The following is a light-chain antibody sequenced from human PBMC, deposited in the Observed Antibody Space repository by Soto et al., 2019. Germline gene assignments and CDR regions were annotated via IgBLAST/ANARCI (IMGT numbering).Light chain of an antibody. Sequence: EIVLTQSPGTLSLSPGERATLSCRASQSVSSNYLAWYRQKPGQAPRLLIYGASSRATGIPDRFSGSGSETDFTLSISRLEPEDFEVYYCQQYGSSPPATFGQGTKVEIK. J-gene: IGKJ1*01. CDR2: GAS. V-gene: IGKV3-20*01. CDR3: QQYGSSPPAT. CDR1: QSVSSNY.